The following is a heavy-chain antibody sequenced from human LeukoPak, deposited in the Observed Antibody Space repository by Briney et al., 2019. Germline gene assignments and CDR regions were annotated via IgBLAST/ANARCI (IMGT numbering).Heavy chain of an antibody. Sequence: GGSLRLSCAASGFTFSSYSMTWVRQAAGKGLEWVSFISSTSTYIYYADAVKGRFTISRDNAKNSLYLQMNSLRAEDTVAYYCARSGGYYFGYWGQGTLVTVSS. J-gene: IGHJ4*02. CDR1: GFTFSSYS. CDR2: ISSTSTYI. V-gene: IGHV3-21*01. CDR3: ARSGGYYFGY. D-gene: IGHD3-10*01.